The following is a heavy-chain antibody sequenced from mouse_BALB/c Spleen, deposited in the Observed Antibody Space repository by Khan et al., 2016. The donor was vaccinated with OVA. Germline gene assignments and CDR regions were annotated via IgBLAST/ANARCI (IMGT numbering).Heavy chain of an antibody. CDR1: GFSLTSNG. V-gene: IGHV2-3*01. CDR3: AKLGVFYFDY. Sequence: QMQLEESGPGLVAPSQSLSITCTVSGFSLTSNGVSWVRQPPGKGLEWLGVIWGDGSINYHSVLKSRLSISKDNSKSQVFLKLNSLQTDDTATSYCAKLGVFYFDYWGQGTTLTVSS. J-gene: IGHJ2*01. CDR2: IWGDGSI.